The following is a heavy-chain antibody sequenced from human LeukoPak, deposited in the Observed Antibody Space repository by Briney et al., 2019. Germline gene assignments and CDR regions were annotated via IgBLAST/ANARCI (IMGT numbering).Heavy chain of an antibody. V-gene: IGHV3-23*01. CDR2: IGGSGGGT. Sequence: GGSLRLSCAASAFTFTSFAMTWVRHAPGKGREWVSPIGGSGGGTFYADSVKGRFTISRDNSKNTLYLQMNSLRVDDTAVYYCAKGSSSGWSKFDYWGQGTLVTVSS. J-gene: IGHJ4*02. CDR3: AKGSSSGWSKFDY. D-gene: IGHD6-19*01. CDR1: AFTFTSFA.